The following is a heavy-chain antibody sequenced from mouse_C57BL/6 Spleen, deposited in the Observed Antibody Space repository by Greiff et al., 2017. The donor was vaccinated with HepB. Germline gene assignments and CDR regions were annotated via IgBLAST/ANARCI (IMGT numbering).Heavy chain of an antibody. CDR1: GYTFTSYW. J-gene: IGHJ2*01. Sequence: QVQLQQSGAELVKPGASVKLSCKASGYTFTSYWMQWVKQRPGQGLEWIGEIDPSDSYTNYNQKFKGKATLTVDTSSSTAYMQLSSLTSEDSAVYYCARWGDGYGYWGQGTTLTVSS. V-gene: IGHV1-50*01. D-gene: IGHD2-3*01. CDR3: ARWGDGYGY. CDR2: IDPSDSYT.